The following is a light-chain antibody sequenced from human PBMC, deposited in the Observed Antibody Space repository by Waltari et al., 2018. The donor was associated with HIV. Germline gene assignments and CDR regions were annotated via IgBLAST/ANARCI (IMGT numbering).Light chain of an antibody. J-gene: IGLJ1*01. V-gene: IGLV6-57*01. CDR2: ANN. Sequence: NFILTQPHSVSESPGKTVTISCTRSSGNIASSYVQWYQQRPGSSPTTVIYANNQRPSGCPDRFSGSIDSSSNPAALTISGLRTDDDADYYCQSHDNKIFYVFGGGTYVTVL. CDR3: QSHDNKIFYV. CDR1: SGNIASSY.